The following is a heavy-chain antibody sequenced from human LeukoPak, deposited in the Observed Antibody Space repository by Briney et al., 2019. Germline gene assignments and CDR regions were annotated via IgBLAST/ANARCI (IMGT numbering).Heavy chain of an antibody. J-gene: IGHJ3*02. CDR3: ARDTILPYYDSSGSDAFDI. CDR2: RSHDGGIE. D-gene: IGHD3-22*01. CDR1: GFPFSRYA. V-gene: IGHV3-30-3*01. Sequence: PGGSLRLSCAASGFPFSRYAVHWVRQAPGKGLEWVALRSHDGGIEDYADSVKGRFTISRDNSRNTLYLQMNSLKPEDTAVYYCARDTILPYYDSSGSDAFDIWGQGTMVTVSS.